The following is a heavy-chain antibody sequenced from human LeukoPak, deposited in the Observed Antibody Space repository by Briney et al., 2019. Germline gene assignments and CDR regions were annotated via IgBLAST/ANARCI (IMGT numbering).Heavy chain of an antibody. D-gene: IGHD3-10*01. CDR2: MNANSGNT. Sequence: ASVKVSCKASGYTFTNYDISWVRQATGQGLEWMGWMNANSGNTGYAQKFQGRVTMTRNTSISTAYMELSSLRSEDTAVYYCARMDYYGSGRSNWFDPWGQGTLVTVSS. J-gene: IGHJ5*02. CDR1: GYTFTNYD. CDR3: ARMDYYGSGRSNWFDP. V-gene: IGHV1-8*01.